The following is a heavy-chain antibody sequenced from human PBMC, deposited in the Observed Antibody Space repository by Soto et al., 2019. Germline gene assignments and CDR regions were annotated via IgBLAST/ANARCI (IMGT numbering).Heavy chain of an antibody. J-gene: IGHJ4*02. D-gene: IGHD3-9*01. CDR3: ACIFPAQYYDILTGYLGLGQY. CDR1: GGTFSSYA. CDR2: IIPIFGTA. Sequence: SVKVSCKASGGTFSSYAISWVRQAPGQGLEWKGEIIPIFGTANYAQKFQGRVTITADESTSTAYMELSSLRSEDTAVYYCACIFPAQYYDILTGYLGLGQYWGQGTLVTVSS. V-gene: IGHV1-69*13.